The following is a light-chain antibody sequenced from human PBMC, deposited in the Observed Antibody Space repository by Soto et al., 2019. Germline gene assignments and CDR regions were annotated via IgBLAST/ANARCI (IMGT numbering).Light chain of an antibody. CDR2: GNS. CDR3: QSYDSSLSSYV. J-gene: IGLJ1*01. Sequence: QSVLTQPPSVSGAPGQRVTISCTGSSSNIGAGYAVHWYQQLPGTAPKLLIYGNSNRPSGVPDRFSGSKSGTSASLAITGLQAEDEADYCCQSYDSSLSSYVFGTGTKLTVL. V-gene: IGLV1-40*01. CDR1: SSNIGAGYA.